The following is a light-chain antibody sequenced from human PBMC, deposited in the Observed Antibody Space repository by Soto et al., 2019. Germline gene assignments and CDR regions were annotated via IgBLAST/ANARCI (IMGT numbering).Light chain of an antibody. CDR2: DAS. J-gene: IGKJ1*01. V-gene: IGKV1-5*01. CDR1: QSISNR. Sequence: DIQMTQSPSTLSASVGERVTISCRASQSISNRLAWYQQKPGKAPKVLIYDASSLESGVPSRFSGSGSGTEIILTIRSLQPDDFASYCCQHYGGMWTFGQGAKVEMK. CDR3: QHYGGMWT.